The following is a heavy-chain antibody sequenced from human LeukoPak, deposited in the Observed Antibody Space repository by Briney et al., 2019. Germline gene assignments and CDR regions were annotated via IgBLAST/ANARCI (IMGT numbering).Heavy chain of an antibody. CDR2: ISSNGGTT. J-gene: IGHJ4*02. CDR3: ARGVEPLAANTLAY. V-gene: IGHV3-64*01. D-gene: IGHD1-14*01. CDR1: GFTFSGYG. Sequence: PGGSLRLSCAASGFTFSGYGMHWVRQAPGKGLEYVSAISSNGGTTYYANSVEGRFTISRDNSKNTLYLEMNSLSPDDTAVYYCARGVEPLAANTLAYWGQGTLVTVSS.